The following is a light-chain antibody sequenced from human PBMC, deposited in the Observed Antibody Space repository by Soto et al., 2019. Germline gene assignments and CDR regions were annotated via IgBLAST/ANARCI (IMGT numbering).Light chain of an antibody. CDR2: AAS. Sequence: DIQMTQSPSSLSASVEDRVIITCRASQSISSYLNWYQQKPGKAPKLLIYAASSLQSGVPSRFSGSGSGTDFTLTISSLQPEDFATYYCQQSYSTPRAVGQGTRLEIK. CDR3: QQSYSTPRA. V-gene: IGKV1-39*01. CDR1: QSISSY. J-gene: IGKJ5*01.